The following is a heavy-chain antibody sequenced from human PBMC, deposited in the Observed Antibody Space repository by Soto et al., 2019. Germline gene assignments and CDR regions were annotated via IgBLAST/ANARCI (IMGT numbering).Heavy chain of an antibody. J-gene: IGHJ4*02. Sequence: ASVKVSCKASGYTLSSYGIHWVRQAPGQRLDWMGWINGGNGDTMYAQKFQYRVTMTMGTSANTAYMEVSSLASKDTAVYYCARGRSLFRAGDTSVSFFDSWGQGTMVPVSS. CDR3: ARGRSLFRAGDTSVSFFDS. CDR1: GYTLSSYG. V-gene: IGHV1-3*01. CDR2: INGGNGDT. D-gene: IGHD1-26*01.